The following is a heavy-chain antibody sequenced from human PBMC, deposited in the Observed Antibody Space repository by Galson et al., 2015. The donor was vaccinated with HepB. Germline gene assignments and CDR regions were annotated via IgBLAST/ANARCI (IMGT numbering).Heavy chain of an antibody. V-gene: IGHV3-33*01. Sequence: SLRLSCAASGFTFSSYGMHWVRQAPGKGLEWVAVIWYDGSNKYYADSVKGRFTISRDNSKNTLYLQMNSLRAEDTAVYYCARDTRWDSNTWYYFDSWGQGTLVTVSS. CDR3: ARDTRWDSNTWYYFDS. J-gene: IGHJ4*02. CDR2: IWYDGSNK. CDR1: GFTFSSYG. D-gene: IGHD6-13*01.